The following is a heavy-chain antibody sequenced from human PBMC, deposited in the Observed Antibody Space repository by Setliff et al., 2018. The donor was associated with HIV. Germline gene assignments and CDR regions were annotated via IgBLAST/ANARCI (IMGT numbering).Heavy chain of an antibody. CDR1: GYAISSGYY. CDR3: ARHYGPIGYDSVWFDP. V-gene: IGHV4-38-2*01. CDR2: IYARGST. Sequence: KTSETLSLTCAVSGYAISSGYYWGWIRRPPGKGLEWIGSIYARGSTHYNPSLKSRVTMSVDTSKNQFSLKLSSVTAADTAVYYCARHYGPIGYDSVWFDPWGQGTLVTVSS. J-gene: IGHJ5*02. D-gene: IGHD5-12*01.